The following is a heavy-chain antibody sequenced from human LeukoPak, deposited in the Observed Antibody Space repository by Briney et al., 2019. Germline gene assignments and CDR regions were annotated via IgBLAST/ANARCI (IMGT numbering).Heavy chain of an antibody. CDR2: IMSSSRHL. D-gene: IGHD6-19*01. CDR1: GFMFSAYN. Sequence: GGSLSLSCAASGFMFSAYNMKLVRPAPGKGLEGVSSIMSSSRHLLYADSLKGRFTICRDNSKNTLYLQMNSPRAEDTAVYYCARRSGIAVAGAFDYWGQGTLVTVSS. CDR3: ARRSGIAVAGAFDY. J-gene: IGHJ4*02. V-gene: IGHV3-21*04.